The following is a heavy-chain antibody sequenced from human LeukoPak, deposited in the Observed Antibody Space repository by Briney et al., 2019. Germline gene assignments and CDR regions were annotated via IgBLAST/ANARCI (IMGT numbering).Heavy chain of an antibody. CDR1: GGTFSSYA. Sequence: ASVKVSCKASGGTFSSYAISWVRQAPGQGLEWMGGIIPIFGTANYARKFQGRVTITADESTSTAYMELSSLRSEDTAVYYCAREGLREYYYGSVSYYNWYFQHWGQGTLVTVSS. CDR2: IIPIFGTA. J-gene: IGHJ1*01. D-gene: IGHD3-10*01. CDR3: AREGLREYYYGSVSYYNWYFQH. V-gene: IGHV1-69*13.